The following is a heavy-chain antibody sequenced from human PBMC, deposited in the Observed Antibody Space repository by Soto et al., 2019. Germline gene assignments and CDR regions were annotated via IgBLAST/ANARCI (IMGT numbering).Heavy chain of an antibody. V-gene: IGHV3-13*01. D-gene: IGHD6-13*01. CDR2: IGTAGDT. Sequence: PGGSLRLSCAASGFTFSSYDMHWVRQATGKGLEWVSAIGTAGDTYYPGSVKGRFTISRENAKNSLYLQMNSLRAEDTAVYYCARVGAAGNFDYWGQGTLVTVSS. CDR1: GFTFSSYD. J-gene: IGHJ4*02. CDR3: ARVGAAGNFDY.